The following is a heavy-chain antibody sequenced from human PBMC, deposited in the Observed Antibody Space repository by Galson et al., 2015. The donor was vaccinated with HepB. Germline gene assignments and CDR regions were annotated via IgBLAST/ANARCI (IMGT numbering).Heavy chain of an antibody. CDR3: ARYYGDYRAFDI. CDR2: IWFDGSKD. V-gene: IGHV3-33*01. Sequence: SLRLSCAASGSSFSSHGMHWVRQAPGKGLEWVALIWFDGSKDSYADSVKGRFTISRDNSNNMLYLQMNNLRVEDTAVYYCARYYGDYRAFDIWGQGTMVTVSS. J-gene: IGHJ3*02. CDR1: GSSFSSHG. D-gene: IGHD4-17*01.